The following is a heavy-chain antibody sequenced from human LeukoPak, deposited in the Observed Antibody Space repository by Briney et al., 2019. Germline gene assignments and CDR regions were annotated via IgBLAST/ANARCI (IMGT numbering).Heavy chain of an antibody. D-gene: IGHD1-26*01. CDR2: INSDGSST. CDR3: ASLSGSYYVGY. CDR1: GFTFSSYW. V-gene: IGHV3-74*01. Sequence: GGSLRLSCAASGFTFSSYWMHWVRQAPGKGLVWVSRINSDGSSTSYADSVKGRFTISRDNAKNTLYLQMSSLRAEDTAVYYCASLSGSYYVGYWGQGTLVTVSS. J-gene: IGHJ4*02.